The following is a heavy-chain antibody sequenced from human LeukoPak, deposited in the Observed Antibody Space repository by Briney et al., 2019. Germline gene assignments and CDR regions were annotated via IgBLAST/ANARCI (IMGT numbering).Heavy chain of an antibody. D-gene: IGHD6-13*01. V-gene: IGHV4-34*01. CDR1: GFTFSSYW. CDR2: INHSGGT. CDR3: ARSAAGYSSSPTMY. Sequence: PGGSLRLSCAASGFTFSSYWMGWIRQPPGKGLEWIAEINHSGGTNYNPSFKNRATISLARSKNQFSLKLTSVTAADTAVYYCARSAAGYSSSPTMYWGQGTLVTVSS. J-gene: IGHJ4*02.